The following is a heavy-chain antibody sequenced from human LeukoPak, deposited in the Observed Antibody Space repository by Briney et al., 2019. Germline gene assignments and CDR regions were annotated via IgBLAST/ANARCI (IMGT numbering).Heavy chain of an antibody. CDR1: GGSISSSSYY. Sequence: SETLSLTCTVSGGSISSSSYYWGWIRQPPGKGLEWIGEIYHSGSTNYNPSLKSRVTTSVDKSKNQFSLKLSSVTAADTAVYYCASTPGDYYDSSGPTTGWGQGTLVTVSS. J-gene: IGHJ4*02. CDR2: IYHSGST. CDR3: ASTPGDYYDSSGPTTG. V-gene: IGHV4-39*01. D-gene: IGHD3-22*01.